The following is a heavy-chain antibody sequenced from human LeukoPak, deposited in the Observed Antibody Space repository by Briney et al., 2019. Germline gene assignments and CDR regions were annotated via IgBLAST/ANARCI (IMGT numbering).Heavy chain of an antibody. Sequence: SETLSLTCAVSGGSISSSNWWSWVRQPPGKGLGWIGEIYHSGSTNYNPSLKSRVTISVDKSKNQFSLKLSSVTAADTAVYYCARDRPYYDSSGENAFDIWGQGTMVTVSS. D-gene: IGHD3-22*01. J-gene: IGHJ3*02. CDR3: ARDRPYYDSSGENAFDI. CDR2: IYHSGST. CDR1: GGSISSSNW. V-gene: IGHV4-4*02.